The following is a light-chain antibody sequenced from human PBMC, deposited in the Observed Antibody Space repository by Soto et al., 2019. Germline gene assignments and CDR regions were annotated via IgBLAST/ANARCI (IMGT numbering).Light chain of an antibody. V-gene: IGKV3-20*01. CDR1: QSVSSSY. Sequence: VVLTQSPGTLSLSPGEIATLSCRASQSVSSSYLAWHQQKPGQAPRLLIYGASSRATGIPDSFSGSGYRTDFTLTISRLAPEDFAVYYCQYYGPSGYTFHQGIKLEIK. CDR2: GAS. CDR3: QYYGPSGYT. J-gene: IGKJ2*01.